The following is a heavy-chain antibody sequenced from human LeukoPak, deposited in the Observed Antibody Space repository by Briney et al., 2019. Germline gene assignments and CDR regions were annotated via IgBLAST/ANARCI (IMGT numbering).Heavy chain of an antibody. Sequence: GRSLRLSCAASGFTFSSYGMHWVRQAPGKGLEWVAVIWYDGSNKYYADSVKGRFTISRDNPKNTLYLQMNSLRAEDTAVYYCARDYCGGDCYSDYFDYWGQGTLVTVSS. CDR3: ARDYCGGDCYSDYFDY. V-gene: IGHV3-33*01. D-gene: IGHD2-21*02. CDR2: IWYDGSNK. CDR1: GFTFSSYG. J-gene: IGHJ4*02.